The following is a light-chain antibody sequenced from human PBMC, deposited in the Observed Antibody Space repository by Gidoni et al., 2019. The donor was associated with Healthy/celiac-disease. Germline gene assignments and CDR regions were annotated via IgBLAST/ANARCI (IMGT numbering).Light chain of an antibody. CDR3: QQSYSTPWT. CDR1: QSISSY. Sequence: DIQMTKSPSSLSASVGDRVTITCRASQSISSYLNWYQQKPGKDPKLLIYAASSLQSGVPSRFSGSGSGTDFTLTISSLQPEDFATYYCQQSYSTPWTFGQGTKVEIK. CDR2: AAS. J-gene: IGKJ1*01. V-gene: IGKV1-39*01.